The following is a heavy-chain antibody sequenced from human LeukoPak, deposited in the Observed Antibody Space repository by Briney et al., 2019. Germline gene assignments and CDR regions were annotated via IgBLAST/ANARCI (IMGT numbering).Heavy chain of an antibody. D-gene: IGHD2-15*01. CDR3: ARHGGGGLTY. CDR2: IYPSDSDT. V-gene: IGHV5-51*01. J-gene: IGHJ4*02. CDR1: GYSFTSYW. Sequence: GESLKISCKSSGYSFTSYWIGWVRQMPEKGLEWMGIIYPSDSDTRYSPSFQGQVTISVDKSISTAYLQWSSLKASDSAIYYCARHGGGGLTYWGQGTLVTISS.